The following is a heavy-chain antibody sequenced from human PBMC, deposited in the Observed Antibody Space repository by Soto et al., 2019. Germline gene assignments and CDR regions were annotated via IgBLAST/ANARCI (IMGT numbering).Heavy chain of an antibody. J-gene: IGHJ3*02. V-gene: IGHV1-69*06. CDR1: GGTFSSYA. D-gene: IGHD1-1*01. CDR3: ARGPDGYNLYDAFDI. Sequence: GASVKVSCKASGGTFSSYAISWVRQAPGQGLEWMGGIIPIFGTANYAQKFQGRVTITADKSTSTAYMELSSLRSEDTAVYYCARGPDGYNLYDAFDIWGQGTMVTVSS. CDR2: IIPIFGTA.